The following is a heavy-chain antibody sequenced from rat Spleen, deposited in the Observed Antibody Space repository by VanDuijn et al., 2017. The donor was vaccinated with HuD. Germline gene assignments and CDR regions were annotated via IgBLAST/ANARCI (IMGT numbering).Heavy chain of an antibody. CDR1: GFTFNDYW. D-gene: IGHD1-7*01. Sequence: EVQLVESGGGLVQPGGSLKLSCMASGFTFNDYWMTWIRQAPGKGLEWVASITNNGVSTYYPESVKDRFTISRDNAKSTLYLQMDSLRSEDTATYYCARPSYGYPFAYWGQGTLVTVSS. V-gene: IGHV5-31*01. CDR2: ITNNGVST. CDR3: ARPSYGYPFAY. J-gene: IGHJ3*01.